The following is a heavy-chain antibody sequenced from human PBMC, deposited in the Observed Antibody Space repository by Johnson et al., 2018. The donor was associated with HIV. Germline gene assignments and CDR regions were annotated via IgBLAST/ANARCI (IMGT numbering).Heavy chain of an antibody. D-gene: IGHD3-3*01. J-gene: IGHJ3*02. CDR1: GFTFSSYG. CDR3: AKGDYNFWSGDAFDI. CDR2: IWYDGSNK. Sequence: QVQLVESGGGVVQPGGSLRLSCAASGFTFSSYGMHWVRQAPGKGLEWVAVIWYDGSNKYYADSVKGRFTISRDNSKNTLYLQMNSLRAEDTAVYYCAKGDYNFWSGDAFDIWGQGTMVTVSS. V-gene: IGHV3-30*02.